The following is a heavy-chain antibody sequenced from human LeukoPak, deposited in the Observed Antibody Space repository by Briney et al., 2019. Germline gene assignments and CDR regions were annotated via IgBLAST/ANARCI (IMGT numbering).Heavy chain of an antibody. CDR1: GGSITDYY. D-gene: IGHD3-22*01. J-gene: IGHJ4*02. V-gene: IGHV4-59*01. CDR2: IYYSGST. Sequence: PSETLSLTCTVSGGSITDYYWTWIRQPPGRALEWIGYIYYSGSTNYNPSLKSRVTMSADTSKNQLSLKLSYVTAADTAVYYCAREVTHHYDKWGQGILVTVSS. CDR3: AREVTHHYDK.